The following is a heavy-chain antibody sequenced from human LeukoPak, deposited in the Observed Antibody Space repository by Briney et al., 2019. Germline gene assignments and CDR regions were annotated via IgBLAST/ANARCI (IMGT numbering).Heavy chain of an antibody. J-gene: IGHJ4*02. CDR2: IYSGGST. D-gene: IGHD5-12*01. V-gene: IGHV3-53*01. CDR1: GFTVSSNY. Sequence: GGSLRLSCAASGFTVSSNYMSWVRQAPGKGLEWVSVIYSGGSTYYADSVKGRFTISRDNSKNTLYLQMNSLRAEDTAVYYCARAYSGYDPYYFDYWGQGTLVTVSS. CDR3: ARAYSGYDPYYFDY.